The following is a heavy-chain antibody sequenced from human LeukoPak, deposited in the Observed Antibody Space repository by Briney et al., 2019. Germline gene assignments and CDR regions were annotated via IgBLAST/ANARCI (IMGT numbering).Heavy chain of an antibody. CDR3: VRVACNQYYYYYMDV. CDR1: GYTFTSYG. J-gene: IGHJ6*03. D-gene: IGHD2-15*01. V-gene: IGHV7-4-1*02. Sequence: ASVKVSCKASGYTFTSYGMNWVRQAPGQGLEWMGWINTNTGNPKYAQGFTGRFVFSLDTSVSTAYLQISSLKAEDTAVYYCVRVACNQYYYYYMDVWGKGTTVTVSS. CDR2: INTNTGNP.